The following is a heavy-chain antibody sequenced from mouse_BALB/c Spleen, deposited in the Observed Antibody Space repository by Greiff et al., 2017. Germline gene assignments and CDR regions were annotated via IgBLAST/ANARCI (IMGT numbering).Heavy chain of an antibody. V-gene: IGHV1-80*01. J-gene: IGHJ3*01. Sequence: QVQLQQSGAELVRPGSSVKISCKASGYAFSSYWMNWVKQRPGQGLEWIGQIYPGDGDTNYNGKFKGKATLTADKSSSTAYMQLSSLTSEDSAVYFCARSGGATWAYWGQGTLVTVSA. CDR2: IYPGDGDT. CDR3: ARSGGATWAY. CDR1: GYAFSSYW. D-gene: IGHD3-1*01.